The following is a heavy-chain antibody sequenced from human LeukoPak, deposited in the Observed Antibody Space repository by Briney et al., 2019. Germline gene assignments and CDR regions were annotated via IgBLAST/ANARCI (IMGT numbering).Heavy chain of an antibody. CDR3: ARHNYGDYVYAFDI. CDR2: IWYDGSNK. V-gene: IGHV3-33*01. CDR1: GFTLSSYG. D-gene: IGHD4-17*01. J-gene: IGHJ3*02. Sequence: GGTLRHSCAASGFTLSSYGMHWVRQAPGKGLEWVAVIWYDGSNKYYADSVKGRFTISRDNSKNTLYLQMNSLRAEDTAVYYCARHNYGDYVYAFDIWGQGTMVTVSS.